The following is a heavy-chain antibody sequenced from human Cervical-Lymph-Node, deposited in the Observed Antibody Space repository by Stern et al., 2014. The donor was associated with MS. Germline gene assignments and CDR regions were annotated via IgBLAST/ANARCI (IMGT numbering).Heavy chain of an antibody. CDR3: ATLRGF. Sequence: VQLVQYGAEVKKPGASVKVSCRVSGHTLTELSIHWVRQSPGKGLEWMGGFDPEGGETIYAQRFQGRVTMTEDTSTETAYMGLSSLRSEDTAIYYCATLRGFWGQGTLVTVSS. CDR2: FDPEGGET. D-gene: IGHD6-25*01. V-gene: IGHV1-24*01. CDR1: GHTLTELS. J-gene: IGHJ4*02.